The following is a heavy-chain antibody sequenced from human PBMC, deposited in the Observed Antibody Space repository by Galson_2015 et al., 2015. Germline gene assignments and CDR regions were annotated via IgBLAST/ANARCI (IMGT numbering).Heavy chain of an antibody. CDR3: SRLFSGHYDS. CDR2: IYYTGST. Sequence: SYYWSWIRQPPGKGLEWIGSIYYTGSTYYNPSLKSRVTLSVDTSKNQFSLKLTSVTATDTAVYYCSRLFSGHYDSWGQGTLVTVSS. J-gene: IGHJ4*02. V-gene: IGHV4-39*01. D-gene: IGHD3-10*01. CDR1: SYY.